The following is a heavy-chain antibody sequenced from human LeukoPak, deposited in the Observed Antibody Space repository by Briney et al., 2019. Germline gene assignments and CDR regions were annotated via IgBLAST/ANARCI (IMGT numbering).Heavy chain of an antibody. V-gene: IGHV1-69*06. J-gene: IGHJ4*02. D-gene: IGHD1-26*01. CDR3: ARSLGRGFDY. CDR1: GGTFSSYA. Sequence: ASVKVSCKASGGTFSSYAISWVRQAPGQGLEWMGGIIPIFGTANYAQKFQGRVTITADKSTSTTYMELTDLRLQDTAFYYCARSLGRGFDYWGQGSLVTATS. CDR2: IIPIFGTA.